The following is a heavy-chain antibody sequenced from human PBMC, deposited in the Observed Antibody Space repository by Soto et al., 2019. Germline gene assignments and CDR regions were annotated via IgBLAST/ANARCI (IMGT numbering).Heavy chain of an antibody. CDR3: ARGAGSYYDFWSGPSDDAFDI. CDR2: INPSGGST. V-gene: IGHV1-46*01. CDR1: GYTFTSYY. J-gene: IGHJ3*02. Sequence: ASVKVSCKASGYTFTSYYMHWVRQAPGQGLEWMGIINPSGGSTSYAQKFQGRVTMTRDTSTSTVYMELSSLRSEDTAVYYCARGAGSYYDFWSGPSDDAFDIWGQGTMVTV. D-gene: IGHD3-3*01.